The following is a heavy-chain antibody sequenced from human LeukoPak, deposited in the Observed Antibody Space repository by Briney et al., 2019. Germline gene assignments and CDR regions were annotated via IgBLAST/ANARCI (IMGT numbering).Heavy chain of an antibody. Sequence: PGGSLRLSCAASGFTFSSYAMSWVRQAPGKGLEWVSAISGSGGSTYYADSVKGRFTISRDNSGNTLFLQMNSLRAEDTAVYYCAKGPTGNYILSPFDYWGQGTLVTVSS. J-gene: IGHJ4*02. D-gene: IGHD1-7*01. CDR1: GFTFSSYA. CDR3: AKGPTGNYILSPFDY. V-gene: IGHV3-23*01. CDR2: ISGSGGST.